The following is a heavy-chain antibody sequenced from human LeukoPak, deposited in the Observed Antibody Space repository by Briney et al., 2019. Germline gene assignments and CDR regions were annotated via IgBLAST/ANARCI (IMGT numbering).Heavy chain of an antibody. CDR2: ISYSGST. J-gene: IGHJ2*01. D-gene: IGHD6-25*01. CDR3: ARLPYSSAWTSYWFFDL. CDR1: GGSMSSYY. Sequence: SETLSLTCTVSGGSMSSYYWSWIRQSPGKGLEWIGYISYSGSTNYNPSLKSRVTISVDTSRSQFSLRLSSVTAADTAVYYCARLPYSSAWTSYWFFDLWGRGTLVTVSS. V-gene: IGHV4-59*08.